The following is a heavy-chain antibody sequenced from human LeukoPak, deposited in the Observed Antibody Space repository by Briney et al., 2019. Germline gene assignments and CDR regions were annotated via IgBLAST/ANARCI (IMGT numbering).Heavy chain of an antibody. CDR3: ARGPSVAGTDY. CDR2: MNPNSGNT. V-gene: IGHV1-8*01. CDR1: GYTFTSYD. D-gene: IGHD6-19*01. J-gene: IGHJ4*02. Sequence: ASVKVSCKASGYTFTSYDINWVRQATGQGLEWMGWMNPNSGNTGYAQQFQGRGTMTRNTSINTAYMELSSLRSEDTAVYYCARGPSVAGTDYWGQGTLVTVSS.